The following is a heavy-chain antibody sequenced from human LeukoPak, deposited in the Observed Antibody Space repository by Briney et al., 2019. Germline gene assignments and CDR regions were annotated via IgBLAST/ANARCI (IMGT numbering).Heavy chain of an antibody. J-gene: IGHJ5*02. CDR3: ARDRRKIAMAIGWFDP. D-gene: IGHD2-8*01. V-gene: IGHV3-66*01. Sequence: GGSLRLSCAASEFSVGSNYMTWVRQAPGKGLEWVSLIYSGGSTYYADSVKGRFIISRDNAKNSLYLQMNSLRVEDTAVYYCARDRRKIAMAIGWFDPWGQGSLVTVSS. CDR1: EFSVGSNY. CDR2: IYSGGST.